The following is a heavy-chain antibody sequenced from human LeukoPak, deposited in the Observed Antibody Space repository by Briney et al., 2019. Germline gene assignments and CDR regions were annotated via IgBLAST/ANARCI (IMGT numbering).Heavy chain of an antibody. V-gene: IGHV1-69*13. D-gene: IGHD6-13*01. CDR1: GGTFSTNA. Sequence: SVKVSCKASGGTFSTNAINWVRQAPGQGLEWMGGIIPILATANYAQKFQGRVTITADESTSTAYMELSSLRSEDTAVYYCAREVPAGSWPYFDYWGQGTLVTVSS. J-gene: IGHJ4*02. CDR3: AREVPAGSWPYFDY. CDR2: IIPILATA.